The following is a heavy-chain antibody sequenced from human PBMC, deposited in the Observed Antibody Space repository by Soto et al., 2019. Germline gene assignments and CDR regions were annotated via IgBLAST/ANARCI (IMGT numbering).Heavy chain of an antibody. Sequence: QVQLQESGPGLVKPSQTLSLTCTVSGGSISSGGYYWSWIRQHPGKGLEWIGYIYYSGSTYYNPSLKSRVTISVDTSKNQFSLKLSSVTAADTDVYYCARYSPDYGDYCDYWGQGTLVTVSS. V-gene: IGHV4-31*03. CDR1: GGSISSGGYY. D-gene: IGHD4-17*01. CDR3: ARYSPDYGDYCDY. J-gene: IGHJ4*02. CDR2: IYYSGST.